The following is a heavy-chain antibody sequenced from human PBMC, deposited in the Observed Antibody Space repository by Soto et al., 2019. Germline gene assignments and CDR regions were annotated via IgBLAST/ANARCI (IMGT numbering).Heavy chain of an antibody. J-gene: IGHJ2*01. Sequence: QVQLQQWGAGLLKPSETLSLTCAVYGGSFIGYYWSWIRQPPGKGLEWIGEIHLAVSTKYNPSLKGRVTISLDTSQNQFSLKLTSVTAADTAVYYCARRVVPAALGLWGRGTLVTVSS. D-gene: IGHD2-2*01. V-gene: IGHV4-34*01. CDR2: IHLAVST. CDR3: ARRVVPAALGL. CDR1: GGSFIGYY.